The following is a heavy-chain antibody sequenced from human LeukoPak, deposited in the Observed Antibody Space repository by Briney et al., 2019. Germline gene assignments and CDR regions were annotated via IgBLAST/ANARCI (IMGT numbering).Heavy chain of an antibody. CDR1: GFTFSSYW. D-gene: IGHD2-21*01. V-gene: IGHV3-7*04. CDR2: IKHDGSEK. J-gene: IGHJ5*02. Sequence: GGSLRLSCTASGFTFSSYWLSWVRVRQAPGKGLEWVANIKHDGSEKYYVDSVKGRFTISRDNAKDSLYLQMNSLRPEDTAVYYCARNRVVVPAAPWGQGTLVTVSS. CDR3: ARNRVVVPAAP.